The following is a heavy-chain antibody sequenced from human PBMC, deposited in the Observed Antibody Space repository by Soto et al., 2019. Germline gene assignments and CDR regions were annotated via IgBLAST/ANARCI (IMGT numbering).Heavy chain of an antibody. J-gene: IGHJ6*04. V-gene: IGHV2-70*01. Sequence: SGPTLVNRTQTLTLTCTFSGFSLSTSGMCVTWIRQPPGKALEWLALIDWDDDKYYSTSLKTRLTISKDTSKNQVVLTMTNMDHVDTATYYCARILTEPYDYYGMDAWGKGTTATVSS. CDR3: ARILTEPYDYYGMDA. CDR2: IDWDDDK. D-gene: IGHD1-1*01. CDR1: GFSLSTSGMC.